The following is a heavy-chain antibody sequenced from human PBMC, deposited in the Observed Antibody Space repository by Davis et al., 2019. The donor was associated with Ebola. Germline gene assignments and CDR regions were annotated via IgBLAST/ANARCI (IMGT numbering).Heavy chain of an antibody. CDR3: ARVDSYPLNYYYYYGMDV. J-gene: IGHJ6*02. Sequence: GESLKISCAASGFTFSSYAMSWVRQAPGKGLEWVSAISGSGGSTYYADSVKGRFTISRDNAKNSLYLQMNSLRDEDTAVYYCARVDSYPLNYYYYYGMDVWGQGTTVTVSS. V-gene: IGHV3-23*01. CDR2: ISGSGGST. CDR1: GFTFSSYA. D-gene: IGHD5-24*01.